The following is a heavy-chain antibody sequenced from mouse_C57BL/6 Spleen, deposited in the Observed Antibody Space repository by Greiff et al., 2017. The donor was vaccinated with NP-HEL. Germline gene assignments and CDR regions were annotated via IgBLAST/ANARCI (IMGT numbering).Heavy chain of an antibody. J-gene: IGHJ3*01. Sequence: VQLQQSVAELVRPGASVKLSCTASRFNIKNTYMHWVKQRPEQGLEWIGRIDPANGNTKYAPKFQGKVTITADTSSNTDYLQLSSLTSEDTAIYYCARDDYDGSWFAYWGQGTLVTVSA. CDR1: RFNIKNTY. CDR3: ARDDYDGSWFAY. V-gene: IGHV14-3*01. CDR2: IDPANGNT. D-gene: IGHD2-4*01.